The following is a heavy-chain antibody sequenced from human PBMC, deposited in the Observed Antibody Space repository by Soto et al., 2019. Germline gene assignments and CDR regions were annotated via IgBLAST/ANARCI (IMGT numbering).Heavy chain of an antibody. CDR2: IFYSGIT. CDR3: AKVNGNSFFF. V-gene: IGHV4-31*03. CDR1: GGSISSGGYY. D-gene: IGHD2-8*01. J-gene: IGHJ4*02. Sequence: SETLSLTCTVSGGSISSGGYYWSWIRQYPGKGLEWIGYIFYSGITYYNPSLKSRLTISIDTSKNQFSLKVNSVTAADTAVYYCAKVNGNSFFFRGQGTLVTVSS.